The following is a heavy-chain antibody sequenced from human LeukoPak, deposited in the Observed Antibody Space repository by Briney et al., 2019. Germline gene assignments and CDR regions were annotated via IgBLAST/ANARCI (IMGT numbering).Heavy chain of an antibody. V-gene: IGHV4-39*01. CDR1: GGSISSSSYY. CDR3: ARHPGWFDH. Sequence: SETLSLTCTVSGGSISSSSYYWGWIRQPPGKGLEWIGSIYYSGSTYYNPSLKSRVTISVDTSKNQFSLKLSSVTAADTAVYYCARHPGWFDHWGQGTLVTVSS. CDR2: IYYSGST. J-gene: IGHJ5*02.